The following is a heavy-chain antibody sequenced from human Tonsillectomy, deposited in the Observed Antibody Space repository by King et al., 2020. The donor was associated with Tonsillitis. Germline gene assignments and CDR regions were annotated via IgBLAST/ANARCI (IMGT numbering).Heavy chain of an antibody. Sequence: QLVQSGAEVKKPGASVKVSCEASEYTFTSYYVHWVRQAPGQGPQWMGIINPSDGSTTYAQKFQGRVTMTRDTSTSTVYMELSSLRSEDTAVYYCARDGGYYGSGSYDYWGQGTLVTVSS. J-gene: IGHJ4*02. D-gene: IGHD3-10*01. CDR3: ARDGGYYGSGSYDY. V-gene: IGHV1-46*01. CDR2: INPSDGST. CDR1: EYTFTSYY.